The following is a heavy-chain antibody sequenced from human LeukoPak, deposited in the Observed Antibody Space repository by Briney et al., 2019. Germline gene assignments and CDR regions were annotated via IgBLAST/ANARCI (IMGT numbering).Heavy chain of an antibody. Sequence: GASVKVSCKASGYTFTSYGISWVRQAPGQGLEWMGWISAYNGNTNYAQKLQGRVTMTTDTSTSTAYMELRSLRSDGTAVYYCARANYVWGSYPIHYYYYYYMDVWGKGTTVTISS. CDR3: ARANYVWGSYPIHYYYYYYMDV. CDR2: ISAYNGNT. CDR1: GYTFTSYG. V-gene: IGHV1-18*01. J-gene: IGHJ6*03. D-gene: IGHD3-16*02.